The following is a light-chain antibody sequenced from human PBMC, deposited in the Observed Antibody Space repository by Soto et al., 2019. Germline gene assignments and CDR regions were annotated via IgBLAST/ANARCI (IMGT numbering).Light chain of an antibody. J-gene: IGLJ1*01. CDR3: SSYTSSSTYV. Sequence: QSVLTQPASVSGSPGQSITISCTGTSSDVGGYNYVSWYQQHPGKAPKLMIYEVSNRPSGVSNRFSGSKSGNTASLTISGXXXXXXXXXXCSSYTSSSTYVFGTGTKVTVL. CDR2: EVS. CDR1: SSDVGGYNY. V-gene: IGLV2-14*01.